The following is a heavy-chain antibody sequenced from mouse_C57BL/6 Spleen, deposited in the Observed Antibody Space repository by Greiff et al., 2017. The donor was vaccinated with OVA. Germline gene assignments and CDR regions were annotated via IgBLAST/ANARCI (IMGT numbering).Heavy chain of an antibody. CDR1: GYTFTDYN. J-gene: IGHJ1*03. CDR2: INPNNGGT. Sequence: VQLQQSGPELVKPGASVKMSCKASGYTFTDYNMHWVKQSHGKSLEWIGYINPNNGGTSYNQKFKGKATLTVNKSSSTAYMELRSLTSEDSAVYYCAGGLDYYGSFWYFDGWGTGTTVTVSS. V-gene: IGHV1-22*01. CDR3: AGGLDYYGSFWYFDG. D-gene: IGHD1-1*01.